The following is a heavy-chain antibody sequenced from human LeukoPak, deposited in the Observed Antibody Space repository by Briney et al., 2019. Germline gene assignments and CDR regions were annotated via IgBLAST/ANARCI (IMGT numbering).Heavy chain of an antibody. CDR3: ARIGYNHHLDY. CDR2: INPNRGGT. Sequence: ASVKVSCKASGYTFTDYYIHWVRQAPGQGLEWMGWINPNRGGTKYAQTFQGRVTMTRDTSISTAYLELSRLRSDDTAVYYCARIGYNHHLDYWGQGTLVTVSS. D-gene: IGHD5-24*01. J-gene: IGHJ4*02. V-gene: IGHV1-2*02. CDR1: GYTFTDYY.